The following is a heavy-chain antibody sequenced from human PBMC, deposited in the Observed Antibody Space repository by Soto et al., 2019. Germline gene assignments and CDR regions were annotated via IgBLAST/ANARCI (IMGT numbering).Heavy chain of an antibody. CDR1: GFTFSSHW. Sequence: LRLSCAASGFTFSSHWMSWVRQAPGKGLEWVANIKQDGSEKYYVDSVKGRFTISRDNAKNSLYLQMNSVRAEDTAVYSCARGNGIAGSFDPWGQGTLVTVSS. J-gene: IGHJ5*02. CDR2: IKQDGSEK. D-gene: IGHD6-13*01. V-gene: IGHV3-7*03. CDR3: ARGNGIAGSFDP.